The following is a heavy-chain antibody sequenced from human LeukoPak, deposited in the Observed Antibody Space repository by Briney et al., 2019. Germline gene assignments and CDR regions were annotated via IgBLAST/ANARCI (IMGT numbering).Heavy chain of an antibody. CDR2: INPSGGST. J-gene: IGHJ6*02. D-gene: IGHD2-8*01. V-gene: IGHV1-46*01. CDR1: GYNFISYY. Sequence: GASVKVSCKASGYNFISYYMHWVRQAPGQGLEWMGIINPSGGSTSYAQKFQDRVTMTRDKSTSTVYMELSSLKSEDTAVYYCAREDVVLVDAVRYYYYGMDVWGQGTTVTVSS. CDR3: AREDVVLVDAVRYYYYGMDV.